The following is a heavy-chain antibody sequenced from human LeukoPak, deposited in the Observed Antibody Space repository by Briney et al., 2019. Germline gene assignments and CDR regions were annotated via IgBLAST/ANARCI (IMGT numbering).Heavy chain of an antibody. D-gene: IGHD3-10*01. CDR3: ARDGNILWFGDGFGNYGMDV. Sequence: PGGSLRLSCAASGFTFSSYWMSWVRQAPGKGLEWVANIKQDGSEKYYVDSVKGRFTISRDNAKNSLYLQMNSLRAEDTAVYYCARDGNILWFGDGFGNYGMDVWGQGTTVTVSS. J-gene: IGHJ6*02. CDR1: GFTFSSYW. CDR2: IKQDGSEK. V-gene: IGHV3-7*03.